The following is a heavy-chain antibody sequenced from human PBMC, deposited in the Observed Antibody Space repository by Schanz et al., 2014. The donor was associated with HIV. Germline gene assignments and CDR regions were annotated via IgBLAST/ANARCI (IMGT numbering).Heavy chain of an antibody. Sequence: QVPLVQSGAEVKKPGSSVKVSCKASGGTFSIYAISWVRQASGQGLEWMGWINTSTGNVDYSQNFQARVTLTTDTSTRTVYMELRSLRSDDTAVYYCARDRSAAVTASDYWGQGTLVTVSS. CDR1: GGTFSIYA. CDR2: INTSTGNV. J-gene: IGHJ4*02. D-gene: IGHD6-13*01. CDR3: ARDRSAAVTASDY. V-gene: IGHV1-18*01.